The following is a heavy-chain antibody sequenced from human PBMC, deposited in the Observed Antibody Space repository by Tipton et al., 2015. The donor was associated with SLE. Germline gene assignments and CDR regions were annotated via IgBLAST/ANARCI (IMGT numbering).Heavy chain of an antibody. CDR3: ARSSSVRTLLWPTFAY. J-gene: IGHJ4*02. Sequence: TLSLTCAVYRGSFSGYYWSWIRRPPGKGLEWIGNFYHRGTTYYNPSLKSRVTISADTSKNHLSLKLTSGTAADTAVYFCARSSSVRTLLWPTFAYWGQGTLVTVSS. CDR2: FYHRGTT. V-gene: IGHV4-34*01. D-gene: IGHD2/OR15-2a*01. CDR1: RGSFSGYY.